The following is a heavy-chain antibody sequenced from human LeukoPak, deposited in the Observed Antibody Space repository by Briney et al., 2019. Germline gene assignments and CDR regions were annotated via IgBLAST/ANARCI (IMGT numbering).Heavy chain of an antibody. CDR2: ISAYNGNT. CDR1: GYTFTSYG. CDR3: ARGIAAAGVSYYFDY. J-gene: IGHJ4*02. D-gene: IGHD6-13*01. Sequence: GASVKVSCKASGYTFTSYGISWVRQAPGQGLEWMGWISAYNGNTNYAQKLQGRVTMTTDTSTSTAYMELRSLRSDDTAVYYCARGIAAAGVSYYFDYWGQGTLVTVSS. V-gene: IGHV1-18*01.